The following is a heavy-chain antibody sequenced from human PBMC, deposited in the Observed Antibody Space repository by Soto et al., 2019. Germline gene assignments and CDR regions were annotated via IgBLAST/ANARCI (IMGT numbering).Heavy chain of an antibody. D-gene: IGHD2-15*01. V-gene: IGHV3-23*01. CDR1: GFTFSSYA. CDR3: AETSGSSLQPTEYFQH. J-gene: IGHJ1*01. Sequence: GGSLRLSCAASGFTFSSYAMSWVRQAPGKGLEWVSAISGSGGSTYYADSVKGRFTISRDNSKNTLYLQMNSLRAEDTAVYYCAETSGSSLQPTEYFQHWGQGTLVTVSS. CDR2: ISGSGGST.